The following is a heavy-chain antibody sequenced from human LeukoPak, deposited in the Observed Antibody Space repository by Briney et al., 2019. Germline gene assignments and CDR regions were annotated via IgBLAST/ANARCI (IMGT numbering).Heavy chain of an antibody. J-gene: IGHJ3*02. D-gene: IGHD6-6*01. V-gene: IGHV3-7*01. Sequence: GGSLRLSCAASGFTFSGHWMSWVRQAPGKGLEWVASIRQDGSEKHYVDSVEGRFTVSRDNAKNSLHLQMNSLRAEDTAVYYCAKGSSRPPNAFDIWGQGTLVTVSS. CDR3: AKGSSRPPNAFDI. CDR2: IRQDGSEK. CDR1: GFTFSGHW.